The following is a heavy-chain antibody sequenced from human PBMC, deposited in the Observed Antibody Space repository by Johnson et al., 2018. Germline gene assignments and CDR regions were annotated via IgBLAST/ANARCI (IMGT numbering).Heavy chain of an antibody. Sequence: VQLVETGGGVVQPGGSLRLSCAASGFIFSSYGMHWVRQAPGKGLEWVAVISYDGGQDHYGDSVKGRFTISRDNSKKTLYLQMNSLRAEDTAVYYCAKVKNYYTVDYYYGMDDWGQGTTVTVSS. J-gene: IGHJ6*02. CDR3: AKVKNYYTVDYYYGMDD. CDR2: ISYDGGQD. V-gene: IGHV3-30*18. D-gene: IGHD3-10*01. CDR1: GFIFSSYG.